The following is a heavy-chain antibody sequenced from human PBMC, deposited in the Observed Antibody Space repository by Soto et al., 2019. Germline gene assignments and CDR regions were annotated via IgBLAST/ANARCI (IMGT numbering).Heavy chain of an antibody. J-gene: IGHJ4*02. Sequence: GGSLRLSCAASGFTFSNYAMNWVRQAPGKGLEWVSYISYSSSTIYYADSVEGRFTIYRDNARNSLYLNMNSLRAEDTAVYYCARAVGDGVFDHWGQGTLVTVSS. CDR2: ISYSSSTI. CDR3: ARAVGDGVFDH. V-gene: IGHV3-48*04. D-gene: IGHD3-10*01. CDR1: GFTFSNYA.